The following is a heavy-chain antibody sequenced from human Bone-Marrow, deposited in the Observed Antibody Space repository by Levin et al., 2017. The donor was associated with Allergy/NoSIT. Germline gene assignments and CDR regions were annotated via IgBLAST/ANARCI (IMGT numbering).Heavy chain of an antibody. Sequence: GGSLRLSCKASGYTFTGYYMHWVRQAPGQGLEWMGWINPNSGGTNYAQKFQGRVTMTRDTSISTAYMELSRLRSDDTAVYYCARDVRSSWYRGDAFDSWGQGTMVTVSS. V-gene: IGHV1-2*02. CDR3: ARDVRSSWYRGDAFDS. J-gene: IGHJ3*02. D-gene: IGHD6-13*01. CDR2: INPNSGGT. CDR1: GYTFTGYY.